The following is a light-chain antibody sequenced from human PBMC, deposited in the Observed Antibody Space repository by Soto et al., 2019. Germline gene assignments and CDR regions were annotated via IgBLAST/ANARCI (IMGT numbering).Light chain of an antibody. CDR3: RSYTSRSIDYV. V-gene: IGLV2-14*01. Sequence: QSALTQPASVSGYPGQSSTISCTGTSSDVGGYNYVSWYQHHPGKAPKLMIYEVSNRPSGVSHSFSGSKSGNTAYLTISGRQADDESDYYCRSYTSRSIDYVFGTGTKRTVL. CDR1: SSDVGGYNY. J-gene: IGLJ1*01. CDR2: EVS.